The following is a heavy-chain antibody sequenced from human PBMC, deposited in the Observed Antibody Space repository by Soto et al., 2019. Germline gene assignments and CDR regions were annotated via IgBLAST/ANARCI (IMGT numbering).Heavy chain of an antibody. Sequence: EVQLVESGGGLVQPGGSLRLSCAASGFTFSSYWMHWVRQAPGKGLVWVSRINSDVSSTNYADSVKGRFTISRDNAKNTLYLQMNSLRAEYTAVYYCVRTSLVVAAATREDYWGQGTLVTVSS. CDR2: INSDVSST. V-gene: IGHV3-74*01. D-gene: IGHD2-15*01. CDR3: VRTSLVVAAATREDY. CDR1: GFTFSSYW. J-gene: IGHJ4*02.